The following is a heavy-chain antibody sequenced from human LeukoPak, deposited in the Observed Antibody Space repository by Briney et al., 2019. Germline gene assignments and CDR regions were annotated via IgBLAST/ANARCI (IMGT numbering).Heavy chain of an antibody. V-gene: IGHV4-39*07. J-gene: IGHJ6*03. CDR2: IYYTGST. CDR3: ARELGYYYYYYMDV. CDR1: GGSISGSGYY. Sequence: SETLSLTCTVSGGSISGSGYYWVWIRQPPGKGLEWIATIYYTGSTYYNPSLKSRVTISVDTSKNQFSLRLSSVTAADTAVYYCARELGYYYYYYMDVWGKGTTVTVSS.